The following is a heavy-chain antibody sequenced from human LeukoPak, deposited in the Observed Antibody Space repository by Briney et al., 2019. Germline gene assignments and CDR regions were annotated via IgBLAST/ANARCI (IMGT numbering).Heavy chain of an antibody. V-gene: IGHV4-34*01. J-gene: IGHJ6*02. Sequence: SETLSLTCAVSGGSLSDSYWSWLRQPPGNGLEWLGEIYHNGYTRYNPSLESRVTMSVATSKIQFSLELTSVTAADTAVYYCARGDSYAYGPYSYYYPMDVWGHGTTVTVSS. CDR2: IYHNGYT. CDR3: ARGDSYAYGPYSYYYPMDV. CDR1: GGSLSDSY. D-gene: IGHD2-21*01.